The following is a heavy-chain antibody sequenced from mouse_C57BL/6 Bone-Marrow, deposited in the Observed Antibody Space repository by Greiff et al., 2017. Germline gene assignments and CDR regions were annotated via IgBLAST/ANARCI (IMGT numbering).Heavy chain of an antibody. CDR1: GYTFTSYG. CDR2: IYPRSGNT. D-gene: IGHD1-1*01. V-gene: IGHV1-81*01. CDR3: ASLYYYGSSYDY. Sequence: QVQLQQSGAELARPGASVKLSCKASGYTFTSYGISWVKQRTGQGLEWIGEIYPRSGNTYYNEKFKGKATLTADKSSSTAYMELRSLTSEDSSVDFCASLYYYGSSYDYWGQGTTLTVSS. J-gene: IGHJ2*01.